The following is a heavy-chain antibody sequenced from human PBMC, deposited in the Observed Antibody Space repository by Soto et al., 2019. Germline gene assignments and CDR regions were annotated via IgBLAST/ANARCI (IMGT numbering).Heavy chain of an antibody. V-gene: IGHV3-23*01. CDR2: ISGSGGST. J-gene: IGHJ4*02. Sequence: EVQLLESGGGLVQPGGSLRLSCAASGFTFSSYAMSWVRQAPGKGLEWVSAISGSGGSTYYADSVKGRFTISRDNSKNTLYLQMNSLRAEDTAVYYCAKDEGQWPSNFDYWGQATLVTVSS. D-gene: IGHD6-19*01. CDR1: GFTFSSYA. CDR3: AKDEGQWPSNFDY.